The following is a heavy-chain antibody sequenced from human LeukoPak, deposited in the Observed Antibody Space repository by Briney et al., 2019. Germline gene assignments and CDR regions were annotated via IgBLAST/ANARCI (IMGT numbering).Heavy chain of an antibody. V-gene: IGHV4-34*01. J-gene: IGHJ3*02. D-gene: IGHD3-9*01. Sequence: KPSETLSLTCAVYGGSFSGYYWSWIRQPPGKGLEWIGEINHSGSTNYNPSLKSRVTISVDTSKNQFSLKLSSVTAADTAVYYCASRDQRYYDILTGYYIGAFDIWGQGTMVTVSS. CDR2: INHSGST. CDR1: GGSFSGYY. CDR3: ASRDQRYYDILTGYYIGAFDI.